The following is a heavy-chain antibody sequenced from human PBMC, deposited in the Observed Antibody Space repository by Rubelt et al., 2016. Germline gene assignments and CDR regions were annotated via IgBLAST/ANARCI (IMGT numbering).Heavy chain of an antibody. CDR3: GRDLSGDPYYSDY. Sequence: EVQLVESGGGLFQPGGSLSLSCAASGFTFKSYRMRWVRQAPGKGLEWLANIKQDGRESYYVDSVKGRLTISRDNDKNSLYLQMDSLRGEDTAVYYCGRDLSGDPYYSDYWGQGTLVTVSS. D-gene: IGHD7-27*01. J-gene: IGHJ4*02. CDR1: GFTFKSYR. CDR2: IKQDGRES. V-gene: IGHV3-7*01.